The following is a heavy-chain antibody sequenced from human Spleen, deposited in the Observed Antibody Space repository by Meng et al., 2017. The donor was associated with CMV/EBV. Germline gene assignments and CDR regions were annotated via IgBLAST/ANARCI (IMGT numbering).Heavy chain of an antibody. V-gene: IGHV1-3*01. CDR1: GYTCTSDA. Sequence: SGYTCTSDAIHWVRQGPGQRLEWMGWINAGNGNTRYSQKFQGRVTITRDTSASTAYMELSSLGSEDTALYYCARLTAATTTGNYFDYWGQGTLVTVSS. CDR3: ARLTAATTTGNYFDY. D-gene: IGHD4-11*01. J-gene: IGHJ4*02. CDR2: INAGNGNT.